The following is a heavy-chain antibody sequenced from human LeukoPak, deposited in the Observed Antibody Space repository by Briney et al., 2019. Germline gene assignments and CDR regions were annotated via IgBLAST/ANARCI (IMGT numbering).Heavy chain of an antibody. Sequence: GASVKVSCKASGYTFTSYYIHWVRQAPGQRLEWMGVINPSGGGTSYAQKFQGRVTMTRDTSTSTVYMDLRSLRSEDTAVYFCARDMLAVPSNWFDPWGQGTLVTVSS. J-gene: IGHJ5*02. D-gene: IGHD2-8*01. CDR3: ARDMLAVPSNWFDP. CDR1: GYTFTSYY. CDR2: INPSGGGT. V-gene: IGHV1-46*01.